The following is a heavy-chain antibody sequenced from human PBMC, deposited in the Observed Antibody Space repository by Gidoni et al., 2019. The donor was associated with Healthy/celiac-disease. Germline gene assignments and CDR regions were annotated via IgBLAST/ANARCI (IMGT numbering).Heavy chain of an antibody. CDR1: GCTLGSYG. J-gene: IGHJ4*02. D-gene: IGHD5-18*01. V-gene: IGHV3-30*18. CDR2: ISYDGSNK. CDR3: AKAPGDSYGYSYYFDY. Sequence: QGQLVEAGGGVGQHGRSLRVYCGAAGCTLGSYGMHWVRQDPCRALEWVAVISYDGSNKYYAYSVTGRFPISRDKSKTTLYLQMHSMRAEYTAVSYCAKAPGDSYGYSYYFDYWGQGTLVTVSS.